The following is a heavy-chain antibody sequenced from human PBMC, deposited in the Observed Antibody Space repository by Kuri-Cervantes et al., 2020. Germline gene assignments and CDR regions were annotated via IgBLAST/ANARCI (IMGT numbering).Heavy chain of an antibody. Sequence: ASVKVSCKASGYTFTSYCMHWVRQAPGQGLEWMGIINPSGGSTSYAQKFQGRVTMTRDTSISTAYMELSRLRSDDTAVYYCAKSQGGPGDREVDSWGQGTLVTVSS. J-gene: IGHJ4*02. V-gene: IGHV1-46*01. CDR2: INPSGGST. D-gene: IGHD7-27*01. CDR1: GYTFTSYC. CDR3: AKSQGGPGDREVDS.